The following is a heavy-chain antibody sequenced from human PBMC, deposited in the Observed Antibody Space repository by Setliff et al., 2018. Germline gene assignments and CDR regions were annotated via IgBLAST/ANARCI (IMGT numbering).Heavy chain of an antibody. CDR3: ARVTGFLYMDV. D-gene: IGHD3-3*01. CDR2: IYTDGST. V-gene: IGHV4-61*02. Sequence: SETLSLTCTVSGDPMSSRRYYWSWIRQSAGKGLECIGRIYTDGSTKYNPSLNSRVALSIDTSKNQFSLRLSSVTAADTAVYFCARVTGFLYMDVWGKGTTVTVSS. CDR1: GDPMSSRRYY. J-gene: IGHJ6*03.